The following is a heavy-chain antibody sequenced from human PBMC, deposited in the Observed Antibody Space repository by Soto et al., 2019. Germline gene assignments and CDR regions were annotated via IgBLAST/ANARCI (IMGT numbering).Heavy chain of an antibody. Sequence: QVQLVQSGAEVKKPGSSVKVSCKASGGTFSSYTISWVRQAPGQGLEWMGRIIPILGIANYAQKFQGRVTITADKSTSTAYMELSSLRSEDTAVYYCARDPTDYYDSSGYYYFDYWGQGTLVTVSS. D-gene: IGHD3-22*01. CDR2: IIPILGIA. J-gene: IGHJ4*02. V-gene: IGHV1-69*08. CDR3: ARDPTDYYDSSGYYYFDY. CDR1: GGTFSSYT.